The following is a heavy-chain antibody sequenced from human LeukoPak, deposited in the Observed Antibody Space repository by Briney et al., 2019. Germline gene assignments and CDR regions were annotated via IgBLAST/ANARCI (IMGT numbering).Heavy chain of an antibody. CDR2: ISSSGSTI. Sequence: GGSLRLSCAASGFTFSDYYMSWIRQAPGKGLEWVSYISSSGSTIYYADSVKGRFTISRDNAKNSLYLQMNSLRAEDTAVYYRATSGYSVNFDYWGQGTLVTVSS. CDR3: ATSGYSVNFDY. CDR1: GFTFSDYY. D-gene: IGHD5-18*01. V-gene: IGHV3-11*04. J-gene: IGHJ4*02.